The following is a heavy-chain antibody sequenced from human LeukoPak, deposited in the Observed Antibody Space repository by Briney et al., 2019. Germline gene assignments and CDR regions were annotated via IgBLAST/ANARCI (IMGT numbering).Heavy chain of an antibody. CDR2: IWYDGSNK. J-gene: IGHJ6*02. V-gene: IGHV3-33*03. D-gene: IGHD3-22*01. Sequence: PGGSLRLSCAASGFTFSSYGMHWVRQAPGKGLEWVAVIWYDGSNKYYADSVKGRFTISRDNSKNTLYLQMNSLRAEDTAVYYCAKVPAITMIVSMDVWGQGTTVTVSS. CDR1: GFTFSSYG. CDR3: AKVPAITMIVSMDV.